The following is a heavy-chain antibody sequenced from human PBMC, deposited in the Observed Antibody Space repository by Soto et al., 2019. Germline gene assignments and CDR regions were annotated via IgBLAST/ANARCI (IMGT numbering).Heavy chain of an antibody. CDR2: ITNTVLAT. D-gene: IGHD3-3*02. CDR3: ERNPRSDIFGVRTIVENWIEP. CDR1: VFNFFNFG. J-gene: IGHJ5*02. V-gene: IGHV3-23*01. Sequence: GGSLRLSCSASVFNFFNFGISWFLQAPGKGLQWVSTITNTVLATYHTYSVKVRFIVSRDNSKNVMFLLMRGLGVDDTTLYFCERNPRSDIFGVRTIVENWIEPWGRRSLVTVSS.